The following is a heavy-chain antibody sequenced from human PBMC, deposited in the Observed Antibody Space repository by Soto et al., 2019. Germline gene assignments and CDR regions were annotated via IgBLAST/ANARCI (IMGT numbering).Heavy chain of an antibody. CDR1: GFIFSEYA. V-gene: IGHV3-23*01. CDR2: IGGPGDDT. J-gene: IGHJ3*01. D-gene: IGHD4-4*01. Sequence: EVQLLESGGGLVQPGGSLRLSCTPSGFIFSEYAMSWVRQAPGKGLEWVSSIGGPGDDTYYADYVKGRFTISRDNSKNTLYLQMNSLRGDDTGIYYCVKDRMSRNSVWDPFDVWGQGTMVTVSS. CDR3: VKDRMSRNSVWDPFDV.